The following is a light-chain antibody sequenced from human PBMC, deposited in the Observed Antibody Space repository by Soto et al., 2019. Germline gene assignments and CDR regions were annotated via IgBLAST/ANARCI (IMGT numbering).Light chain of an antibody. V-gene: IGLV2-14*01. CDR2: EVR. CDR1: SSDVGGHDY. CDR3: SSYSSTTLV. J-gene: IGLJ1*01. Sequence: QSVLTQPSSLSGSPGQSITISCTGTSSDVGGHDYVSWYQQHPGKAPKLIIYEVRNRPSGVSNRFSGSKSGNTASLTISGLQAEDEADYYCSSYSSTTLVIGNGTKVTVL.